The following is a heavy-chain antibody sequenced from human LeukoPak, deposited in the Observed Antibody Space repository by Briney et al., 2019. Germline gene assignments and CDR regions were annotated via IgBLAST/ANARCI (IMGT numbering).Heavy chain of an antibody. CDR3: AKDLEVAAAAYYFDY. J-gene: IGHJ4*02. D-gene: IGHD6-13*01. CDR1: GFTFRNYG. V-gene: IGHV3-30*18. CDR2: ISDDGTDI. Sequence: GGSLRLSCAASGFTFRNYGMHWVRQAPGKGLEWVAVISDDGTDIHYADSVKGRFTISRDNSKNTLYLQMNSLRVEDTAVYKCAKDLEVAAAAYYFDYWGQGTLVTVSP.